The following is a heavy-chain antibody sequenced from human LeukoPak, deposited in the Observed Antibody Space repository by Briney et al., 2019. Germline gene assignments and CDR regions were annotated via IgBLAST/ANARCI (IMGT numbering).Heavy chain of an antibody. D-gene: IGHD2-2*02. V-gene: IGHV1-46*01. J-gene: IGHJ6*02. Sequence: ASVKVSCKASGHTFTSYYMHWVRQAPGQGLEWMGIINPSGGSTSYAQKFQGRVTMTRDTSTSTVYMELSSLRSEDTAVYYCARSRAHSPDIVVVPAAIPDYYYYGMDVWGQGTTVTVSS. CDR1: GHTFTSYY. CDR3: ARSRAHSPDIVVVPAAIPDYYYYGMDV. CDR2: INPSGGST.